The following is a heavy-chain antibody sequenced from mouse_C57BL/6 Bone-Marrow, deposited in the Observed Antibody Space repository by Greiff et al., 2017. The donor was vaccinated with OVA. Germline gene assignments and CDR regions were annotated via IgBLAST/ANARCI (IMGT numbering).Heavy chain of an antibody. CDR2: IDPENGDT. Sequence: VQLQQSGAELVRPGASVKLSCTASGFNIKDDYMHWVKQRPEQGLEWIGWIDPENGDTEYASKCQGKATITADTSSNTAYLQLSSLTSEDTAVYYCTSTAGGFAYWGQGTLVTVSA. J-gene: IGHJ3*01. D-gene: IGHD3-1*01. CDR3: TSTAGGFAY. V-gene: IGHV14-4*01. CDR1: GFNIKDDY.